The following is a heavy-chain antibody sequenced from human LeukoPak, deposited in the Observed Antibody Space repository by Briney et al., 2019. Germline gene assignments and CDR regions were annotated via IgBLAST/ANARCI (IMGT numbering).Heavy chain of an antibody. CDR1: GYTFSSYA. CDR3: ARDQWLAYYYHGMDV. J-gene: IGHJ6*02. V-gene: IGHV3-48*03. D-gene: IGHD6-19*01. CDR2: ITNNGTTI. Sequence: GGSLRLSCAASGYTFSSYAMNWVRQAPGKGLEWVSYITNNGTTIYYADSVKGRFTISRDNAENSLYLQMNSLRAEDTAIYYCARDQWLAYYYHGMDVWGQGTTVTVSS.